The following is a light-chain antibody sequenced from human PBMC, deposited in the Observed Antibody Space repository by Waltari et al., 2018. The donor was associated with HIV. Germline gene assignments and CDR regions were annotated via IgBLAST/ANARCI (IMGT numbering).Light chain of an antibody. Sequence: QSALTPPASVSGSLGQSITFPCPGTSRDIGGYDYVSWYQQHPGEAPKIIIYDVTNRPSGISDRFSGSKSGDTASLTISGLQAEDEADYYCTSFTTTTAWVFGGGTKLTVL. V-gene: IGLV2-14*03. CDR2: DVT. CDR3: TSFTTTTAWV. J-gene: IGLJ3*02. CDR1: SRDIGGYDY.